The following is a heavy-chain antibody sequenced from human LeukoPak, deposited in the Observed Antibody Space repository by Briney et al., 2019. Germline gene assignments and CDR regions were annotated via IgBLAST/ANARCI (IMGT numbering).Heavy chain of an antibody. D-gene: IGHD3-9*01. CDR3: AKDLDYDILTGYYNPFDY. V-gene: IGHV3-23*01. J-gene: IGHJ4*03. CDR1: GFTFSSYA. CDR2: ISGSGGST. Sequence: GGSLRLSCAASGFTFSSYAMSWVRQAPGKGLEWVSAISGSGGSTYYADSVKGRFTISRDNSKNTLYLQMNSLRAEDTAVYYCAKDLDYDILTGYYNPFDYWGQGTTVTVSS.